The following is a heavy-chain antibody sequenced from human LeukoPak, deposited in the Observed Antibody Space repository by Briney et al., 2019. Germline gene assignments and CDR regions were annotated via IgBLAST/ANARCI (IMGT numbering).Heavy chain of an antibody. D-gene: IGHD3-10*01. CDR2: INPDGNKK. V-gene: IGHV3-7*03. Sequence: GGSLRLSCAVSGLTFSSSWMDWVRQAPGKGLEWVASINPDGNKKYSADSVKGRFTISRDNAENSLFLQMNSLKIEDTAVYYCVKDEGSAAYYYWGQGTLVTVSS. J-gene: IGHJ4*02. CDR3: VKDEGSAAYYY. CDR1: GLTFSSSW.